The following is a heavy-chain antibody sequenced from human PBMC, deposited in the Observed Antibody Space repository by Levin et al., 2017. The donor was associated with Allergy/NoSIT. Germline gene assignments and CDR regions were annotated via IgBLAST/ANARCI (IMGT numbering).Heavy chain of an antibody. D-gene: IGHD3-10*01. J-gene: IGHJ5*02. CDR2: ISGSGGST. CDR1: GFTFSSYA. CDR3: ASQRGEDYYYAIFDP. Sequence: GGSLRLSCAASGFTFSSYAMSWVRQAPGKGLEWVSAISGSGGSTYYADSVKGRFTISRDNSKNTLYLQMNSLRAEDTAVYYCASQRGEDYYYAIFDPWGQGTLVTVSS. V-gene: IGHV3-23*01.